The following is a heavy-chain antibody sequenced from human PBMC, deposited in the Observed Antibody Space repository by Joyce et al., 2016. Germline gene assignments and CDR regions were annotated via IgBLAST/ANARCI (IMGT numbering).Heavy chain of an antibody. CDR1: GFTFNNAW. CDR2: IKRKSEGGTT. D-gene: IGHD3-3*01. V-gene: IGHV3-15*01. CDR3: ATSDFWSGYSIDYYYSGLDV. Sequence: EVQLVESGGGLVRPGGSLRLSCAASGFTFNNAWMYWVLQAPGKGREWLGRIKRKSEGGTTNYAAPVKGRFIILRDDSKNTLYMQMNSLKTEDTAVYFCATSDFWSGYSIDYYYSGLDVWGQGTTVSVFS. J-gene: IGHJ6*02.